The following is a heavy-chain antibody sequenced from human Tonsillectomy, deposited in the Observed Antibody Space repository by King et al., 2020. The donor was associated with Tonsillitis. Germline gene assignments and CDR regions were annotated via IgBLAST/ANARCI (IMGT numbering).Heavy chain of an antibody. V-gene: IGHV4-30-4*01. J-gene: IGHJ4*02. CDR2: IYYSGST. Sequence: QLQESGPGLVKPSQTLSLTCTVSGGSISSGDYYWSWIRPPPGKGLEWIGYIYYSGSTYYKPSLKSRVTISVDTSKNQFSLKLSSVTAADTAVYYCAREDGKVAVDYWGQGTLVTVSS. CDR3: AREDGKVAVDY. CDR1: GGSISSGDYY. D-gene: IGHD6-19*01.